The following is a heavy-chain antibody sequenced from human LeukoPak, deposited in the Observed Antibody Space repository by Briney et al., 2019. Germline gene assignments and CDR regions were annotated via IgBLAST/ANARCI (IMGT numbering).Heavy chain of an antibody. Sequence: GGSLRLSCAASGFTFSSYSMNWVRQAPGKGLEWVSSISSSSSYIYYADSVKGRFTISRDNSKNTLYLQMNSLRAEDTAVYYCARDRGAYCGGDCYPDIWGQGTMVAVSS. CDR3: ARDRGAYCGGDCYPDI. CDR1: GFTFSSYS. V-gene: IGHV3-21*01. J-gene: IGHJ3*02. D-gene: IGHD2-21*02. CDR2: ISSSSSYI.